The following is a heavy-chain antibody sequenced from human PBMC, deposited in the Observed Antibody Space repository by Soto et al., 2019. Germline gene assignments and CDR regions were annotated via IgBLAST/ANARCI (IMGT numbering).Heavy chain of an antibody. V-gene: IGHV4-39*01. CDR1: GGSVTNSSYY. D-gene: IGHD1-20*01. J-gene: IGHJ4*02. CDR3: VSQRTTGITQAYFDY. Sequence: SETLSLTCTVSGGSVTNSSYYWGWIRQSPGQGLEWIGSVYYRGRSYSKSSVKSRVTISVDTSKNQFSLNLNSVTASDTAVYFCVSQRTTGITQAYFDYWGPGALVTVSS. CDR2: VYYRGRS.